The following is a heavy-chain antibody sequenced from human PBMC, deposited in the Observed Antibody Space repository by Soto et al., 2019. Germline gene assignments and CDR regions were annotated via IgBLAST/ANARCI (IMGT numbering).Heavy chain of an antibody. Sequence: SVKVSCKASGFTFTSSAMQCVRQARGQRLEWIGWIVVGSSNTNYAQKFQERVTITRAMSTSTAYMELSSLRSEDTAVYYCEAAAYDILTGPKGNDAFDIWGQGTMVTVS. J-gene: IGHJ3*02. CDR1: GFTFTSSA. V-gene: IGHV1-58*02. CDR2: IVVGSSNT. CDR3: EAAAYDILTGPKGNDAFDI. D-gene: IGHD3-9*01.